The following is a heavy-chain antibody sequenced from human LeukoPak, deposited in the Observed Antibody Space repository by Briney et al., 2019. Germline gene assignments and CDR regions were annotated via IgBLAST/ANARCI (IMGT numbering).Heavy chain of an antibody. J-gene: IGHJ4*02. Sequence: SSETLSLTCTVSGGSISSYYWSWIRQPPGKGLEWIGYIYHSGSTYYNPSLKSRVTISVDRSKNQFSLKLSSVTAADTAVYYCAGSGVATKQFDYWGQGTLVTVSS. D-gene: IGHD5-12*01. CDR1: GGSISSYY. CDR2: IYHSGST. V-gene: IGHV4-59*04. CDR3: AGSGVATKQFDY.